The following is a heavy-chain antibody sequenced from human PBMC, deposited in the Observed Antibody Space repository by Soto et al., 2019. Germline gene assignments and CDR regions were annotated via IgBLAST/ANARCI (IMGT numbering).Heavy chain of an antibody. D-gene: IGHD3-10*01. J-gene: IGHJ6*03. V-gene: IGHV1-2*04. CDR3: ARGDYNFYYYMDV. Sequence: GASVKVSCKASGYTFTGYYMHWVRQAPGQGLEWMGWINPNSGGTNYAQKFQGWVTMTRDTSISTAYMELSRLRSDDTAVYYCARGDYNFYYYMDVWGKGTTVTVSS. CDR1: GYTFTGYY. CDR2: INPNSGGT.